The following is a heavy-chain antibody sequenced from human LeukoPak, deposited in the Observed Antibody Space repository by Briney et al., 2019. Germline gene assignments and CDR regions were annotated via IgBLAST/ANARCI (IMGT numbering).Heavy chain of an antibody. CDR2: IYPGDSDT. J-gene: IGHJ4*02. CDR1: GYRFTSYW. Sequence: GESLKISCKGSGYRFTSYWIGWVRQMPGKGLEWMRIIYPGDSDTRYSPSFQDQVTISADKSISAAYLQWSSLKASDTAMYYCARRPGDEWDYWGQGTLVTVSS. D-gene: IGHD3-10*01. V-gene: IGHV5-51*01. CDR3: ARRPGDEWDY.